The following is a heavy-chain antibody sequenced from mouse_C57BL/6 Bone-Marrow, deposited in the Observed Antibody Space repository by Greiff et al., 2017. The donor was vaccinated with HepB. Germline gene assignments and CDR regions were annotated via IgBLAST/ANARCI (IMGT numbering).Heavy chain of an antibody. CDR3: ARTYYDYGGYAMDY. J-gene: IGHJ4*01. D-gene: IGHD2-4*01. Sequence: VQLQQPGSELVMPGASVKLSCKASGYTFTSYWMHWVKQRPGQGLEWIGEIDPSDSYTTYNQKFKGKSTLTVDKSSSTAYMQLSSLTSEDSAVYYGARTYYDYGGYAMDYWGQGTSVTVSS. CDR1: GYTFTSYW. CDR2: IDPSDSYT. V-gene: IGHV1-69*01.